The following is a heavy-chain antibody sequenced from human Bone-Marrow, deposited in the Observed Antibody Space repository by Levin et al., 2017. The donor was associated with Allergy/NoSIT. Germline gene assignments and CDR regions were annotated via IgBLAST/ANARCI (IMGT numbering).Heavy chain of an antibody. CDR1: GFTFSSYG. V-gene: IGHV3-33*01. CDR2: IWYDGSNK. CDR3: ARGGDVVVPAGPGRGKDAFDI. D-gene: IGHD2-2*01. Sequence: GESLKISCAASGFTFSSYGMHWVRQAPGKGLEWVAVIWYDGSNKYYADSVKGRFTISRDNSKNTLYLQMNSLRAEDTAVYYCARGGDVVVPAGPGRGKDAFDIWGQGTMVTVSS. J-gene: IGHJ3*02.